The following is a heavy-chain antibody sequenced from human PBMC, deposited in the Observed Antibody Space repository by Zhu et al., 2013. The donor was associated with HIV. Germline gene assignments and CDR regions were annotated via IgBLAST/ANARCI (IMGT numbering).Heavy chain of an antibody. D-gene: IGHD3-10*01. V-gene: IGHV1-69*01. Sequence: VQLVQSGAEVKKPGSSVKVSCKASGGTFSSYAISWVRQAPGQGLEWMGGIIPIFGTANYAQKFQGRVTITADESTSTAYMELSSLRSEDTAVYYCARLKGVPYYYGSGSDEDGMDVWGQGTTVTVSS. CDR3: ARLKGVPYYYGSGSDEDGMDV. CDR2: IIPIFGTA. J-gene: IGHJ6*02. CDR1: GGTFSSYA.